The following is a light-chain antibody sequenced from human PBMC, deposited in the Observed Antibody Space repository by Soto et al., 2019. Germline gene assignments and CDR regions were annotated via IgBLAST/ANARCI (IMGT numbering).Light chain of an antibody. CDR2: DAS. V-gene: IGKV3-20*01. CDR1: QTISSGF. J-gene: IGKJ5*01. Sequence: EIVLTQSPGILYLSPGDRATLSCRDSQTISSGFLAWYQQKVGQAPRLLIYDASNRATGVPDRFSGRGSGTDFSLTISSLEPEDFAVYHCQQYSSSPRTFGQGTRLEI. CDR3: QQYSSSPRT.